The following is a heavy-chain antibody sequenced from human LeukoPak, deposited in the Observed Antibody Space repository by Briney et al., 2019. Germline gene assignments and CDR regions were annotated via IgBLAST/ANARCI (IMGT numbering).Heavy chain of an antibody. CDR3: ARDRRKGYFDY. J-gene: IGHJ4*02. CDR1: GFTVSSNY. V-gene: IGHV3-66*01. Sequence: PGGSLRLSCAASGFTVSSNYMSWVRQAPGKELEWVSVIYSGGSTYYADSVKGRFTISRDNSKNTLYLQMNSLRAEDTAVYYCARDRRKGYFDYWGQGTLVTVSS. CDR2: IYSGGST.